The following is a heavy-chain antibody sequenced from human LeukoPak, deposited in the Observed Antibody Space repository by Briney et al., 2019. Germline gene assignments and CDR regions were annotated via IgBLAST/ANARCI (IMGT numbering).Heavy chain of an antibody. CDR3: AREGGSGYSYYFDY. CDR1: GGSISSYY. D-gene: IGHD3-22*01. CDR2: IYYSGST. J-gene: IGHJ4*02. V-gene: IGHV4-59*01. Sequence: PSETLSLTCTVSGGSISSYYWSWIRQPPGKGLEWIGYIYYSGSTNYNPSLKSRVTISVDTSKNQFSLKLSSVTAADTAVYYCAREGGSGYSYYFDYWGQGTLVTVSS.